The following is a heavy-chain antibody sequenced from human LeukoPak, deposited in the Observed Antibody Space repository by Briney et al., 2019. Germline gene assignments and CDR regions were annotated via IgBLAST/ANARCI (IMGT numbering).Heavy chain of an antibody. J-gene: IGHJ4*02. D-gene: IGHD6-19*01. CDR2: VNGYNGNT. CDR3: ARGGNGWFFDD. Sequence: EASVKVSCKASGYSFTNYGISWVRQAPGQGLEWVGWVNGYNGNTNYAQKVQDRVTMTTDTSTSTAYMELRSLRSDDTAVYYCARGGNGWFFDDWGQGTLVTVSS. V-gene: IGHV1-18*01. CDR1: GYSFTNYG.